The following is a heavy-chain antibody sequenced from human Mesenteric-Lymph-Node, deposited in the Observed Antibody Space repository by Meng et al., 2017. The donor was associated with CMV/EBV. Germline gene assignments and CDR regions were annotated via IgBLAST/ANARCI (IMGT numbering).Heavy chain of an antibody. V-gene: IGHV1-69*02. J-gene: IGHJ5*02. CDR3: AGGIAAAGSRWFDH. CDR1: GGTFSSYT. D-gene: IGHD6-13*01. CDR2: IIPILGIA. Sequence: QVQLVQSGAEVKKPGSSVKVSCKASGGTFSSYTISWVRQAPGQGLEWMGRIIPILGIANYAQKFQGRVTITADKSTSTAYMELSSLRSEDTAVYYCAGGIAAAGSRWFDHWGQGTLVTSSS.